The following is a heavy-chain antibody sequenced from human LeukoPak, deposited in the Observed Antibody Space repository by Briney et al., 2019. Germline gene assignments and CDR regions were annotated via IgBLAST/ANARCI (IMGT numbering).Heavy chain of an antibody. V-gene: IGHV3-21*01. CDR3: ARDPLIYDFWGGYSGRYFDY. D-gene: IGHD3-3*01. Sequence: GGSLRLSCAASGFTFSSYSMNWVRQAPGKGLEWVSSISSSSSYIYYADSVKGRFTISRDNAKNSLYLQMNSLRAEDTAVYYCARDPLIYDFWGGYSGRYFDYWGQGTLVTVSS. CDR1: GFTFSSYS. J-gene: IGHJ4*02. CDR2: ISSSSSYI.